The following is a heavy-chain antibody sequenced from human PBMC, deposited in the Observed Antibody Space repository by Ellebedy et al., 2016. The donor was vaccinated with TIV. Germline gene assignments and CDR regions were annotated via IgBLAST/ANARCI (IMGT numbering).Heavy chain of an antibody. Sequence: PGGSLRLSCAASGFTFRSYAMGWVRQAPGKGLEWISVISDSGGATYYAAPLKGRFTTSRDNSNDMVYLQINSLRPDDTAVYYCAKDSGLSGWYFYYWGQGTLVTVSS. CDR2: ISDSGGAT. CDR1: GFTFRSYA. J-gene: IGHJ4*02. D-gene: IGHD6-19*01. CDR3: AKDSGLSGWYFYY. V-gene: IGHV3-23*01.